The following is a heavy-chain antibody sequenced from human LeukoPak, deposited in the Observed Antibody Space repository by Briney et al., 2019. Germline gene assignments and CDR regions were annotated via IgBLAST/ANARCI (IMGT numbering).Heavy chain of an antibody. CDR1: GYNFANYW. Sequence: GESLKISCKGSGYNFANYWIGWVRQAPGKGLEWMGNIYPGDSETKYSPSFQGQVTMSADKSSGTAYLQWTSLKASDSGMYFCARRPVGGWFYLDYWGQGTLVTVSS. J-gene: IGHJ4*02. CDR2: IYPGDSET. CDR3: ARRPVGGWFYLDY. V-gene: IGHV5-51*01. D-gene: IGHD6-19*01.